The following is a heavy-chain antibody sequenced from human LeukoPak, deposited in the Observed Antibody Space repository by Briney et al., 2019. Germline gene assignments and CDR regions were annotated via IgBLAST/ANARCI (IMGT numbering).Heavy chain of an antibody. CDR2: ISSSSSYI. D-gene: IGHD5-12*01. Sequence: PGGSLRLSCAASGFTFSRYSMNWVRQAPGKGLEWVSSISSSSSYIYYADSVKGRFTISRDNAKNSLYLQMNSLRAEDTAVYYCARGVVATSETPSDFDYWGQGTLFTVSS. CDR3: ARGVVATSETPSDFDY. J-gene: IGHJ4*02. CDR1: GFTFSRYS. V-gene: IGHV3-21*01.